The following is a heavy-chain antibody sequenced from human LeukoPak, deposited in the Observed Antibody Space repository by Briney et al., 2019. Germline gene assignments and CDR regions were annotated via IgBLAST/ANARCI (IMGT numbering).Heavy chain of an antibody. D-gene: IGHD1-26*01. CDR3: ASLHGARSSLRGYFVL. CDR2: IYNSGST. Sequence: SGTLSLTCIVSGGSISNYYWSWIRQPPGKGLEWVSYIYNSGSTNYNPSLKSRVTISVDTSKNQLSLKLNCLTAEDTAVYYCASLHGARSSLRGYFVLWGGGTLVTVSS. CDR1: GGSISNYY. V-gene: IGHV4-59*12. J-gene: IGHJ2*01.